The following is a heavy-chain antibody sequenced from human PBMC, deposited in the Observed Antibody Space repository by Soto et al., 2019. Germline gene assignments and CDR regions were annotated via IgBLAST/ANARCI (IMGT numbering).Heavy chain of an antibody. V-gene: IGHV1-69*02. CDR1: GGTFSSYT. CDR2: IIPILGIA. D-gene: IGHD3-16*02. J-gene: IGHJ5*02. Sequence: EASVKVSCKASGGTFSSYTISWVRQAPGQGLEWMGRIIPILGIANYAQKFQGRVTITADKSTSTAYMELSSLRSEDTAVYYCARGAHPVAATPFSSEAIMITFGGVIVPNWFDPWGQGTLVTVSS. CDR3: ARGAHPVAATPFSSEAIMITFGGVIVPNWFDP.